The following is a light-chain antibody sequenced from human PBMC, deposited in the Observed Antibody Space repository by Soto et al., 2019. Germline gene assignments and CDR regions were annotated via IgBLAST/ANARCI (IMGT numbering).Light chain of an antibody. CDR2: KAS. J-gene: IGKJ4*01. CDR3: QQYNTYPLT. Sequence: DIQMTQSPSTLSASVGDRVTITCRASQSISTWLAWYQQKPGKAPKLLIYKASSLEAGVPSRFSGSGSGTEFNITISSLQPDDFPTYYCQQYNTYPLTFGGGTTVEIK. CDR1: QSISTW. V-gene: IGKV1-5*03.